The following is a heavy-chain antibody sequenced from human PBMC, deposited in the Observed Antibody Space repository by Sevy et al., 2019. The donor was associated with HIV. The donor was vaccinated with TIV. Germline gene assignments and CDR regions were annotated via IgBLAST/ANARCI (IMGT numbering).Heavy chain of an antibody. CDR2: ISGSGDST. V-gene: IGHV3-23*01. D-gene: IGHD3-3*01. Sequence: GGSLRLSCAASGFTFSSYAMSWVRQAPGKGLQWVSVISGSGDSTYYADSLMGRFTIFRDNSKNTMYLQMTSLTAGDTAVYFCARRPDFGVVIPTGVLDVWGQGTTVTVS. CDR1: GFTFSSYA. J-gene: IGHJ6*02. CDR3: ARRPDFGVVIPTGVLDV.